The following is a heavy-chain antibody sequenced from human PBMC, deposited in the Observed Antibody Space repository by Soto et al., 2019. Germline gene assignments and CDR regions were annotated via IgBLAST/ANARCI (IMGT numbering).Heavy chain of an antibody. CDR1: GYTFASHG. V-gene: IGHV1-18*01. CDR3: ARVRYGGNSDAYDI. CDR2: ISAYNGNT. Sequence: GASVKVSCKASGYTFASHGISWVRQAPGQGLEWMGWISAYNGNTNYAQKLQGRVTMTTDTSTSTAYMELRSLRSDDTAVYYCARVRYGGNSDAYDIWGQGTMVTVSS. J-gene: IGHJ3*02. D-gene: IGHD2-21*02.